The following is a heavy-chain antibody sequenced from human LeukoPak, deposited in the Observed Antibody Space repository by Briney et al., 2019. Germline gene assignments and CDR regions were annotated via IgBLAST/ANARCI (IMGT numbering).Heavy chain of an antibody. CDR1: GFTFSDHY. V-gene: IGHV3-48*01. CDR3: AKARGSGSYYYQDFDY. CDR2: ITGGSTTI. J-gene: IGHJ4*02. D-gene: IGHD3-10*01. Sequence: GGSLRLSCAASGFTFSDHYMNWVRQAPGKGLEWVSYITGGSTTIYYADSVKGRFTISRDNAKNSLYLQMNSLRAEDTAVYYCAKARGSGSYYYQDFDYWGQGTLVTVSS.